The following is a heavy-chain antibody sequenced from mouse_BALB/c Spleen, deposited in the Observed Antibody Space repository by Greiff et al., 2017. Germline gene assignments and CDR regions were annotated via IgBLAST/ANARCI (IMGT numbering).Heavy chain of an antibody. CDR1: GFTFSDYG. J-gene: IGHJ4*01. CDR3: AVPYYGSTYYAMDY. V-gene: IGHV5-15*02. Sequence: DVKLVESGGGLVQPGGSRKLSCAASGFTFSDYGMAWVRQAPGKGPEWVAFISNLAYSIYYADTVTGRFTISRENAKNTLYLEMSSLRSEDTAMYYCAVPYYGSTYYAMDYWGQGTSVTVSS. CDR2: ISNLAYSI. D-gene: IGHD1-1*01.